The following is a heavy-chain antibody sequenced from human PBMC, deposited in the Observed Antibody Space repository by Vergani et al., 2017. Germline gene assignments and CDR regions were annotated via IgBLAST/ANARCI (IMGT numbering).Heavy chain of an antibody. D-gene: IGHD1-14*01. Sequence: QVQLVESRGGVVQPGRSLRLSCAASGFTFNQCGMHWVRQAPGKGLEWVADTWYDGNNKQYADSVKGRFTISRDNSKSTMYLQMNSLRDEDTGVYYCARDLRLLYNRFDPWGQGTLVTVSS. CDR2: TWYDGNNK. CDR1: GFTFNQCG. CDR3: ARDLRLLYNRFDP. V-gene: IGHV3-33*01. J-gene: IGHJ5*02.